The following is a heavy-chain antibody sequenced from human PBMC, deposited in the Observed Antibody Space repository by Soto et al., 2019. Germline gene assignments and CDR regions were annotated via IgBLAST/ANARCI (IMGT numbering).Heavy chain of an antibody. D-gene: IGHD1-1*01. CDR1: GFTFSSYA. CDR3: AKDRWNNDAFDI. J-gene: IGHJ3*02. Sequence: GGSLRLSCAASGFTFSSYAMSWVRQAPGKGLEWVSAISGSGGSTYYVDSVKGRFTISRDNSKNTLYLQMNSLRAEDTAVYYCAKDRWNNDAFDIWGQGTMVTVSS. V-gene: IGHV3-23*01. CDR2: ISGSGGST.